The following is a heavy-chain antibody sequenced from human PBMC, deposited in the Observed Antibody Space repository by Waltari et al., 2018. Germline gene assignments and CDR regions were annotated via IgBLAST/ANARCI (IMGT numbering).Heavy chain of an antibody. CDR3: ASEATMGPVYNWFDP. D-gene: IGHD3-10*01. Sequence: QVQLVQSGAEVKKPGSSVKVSCKASGGTFRSYAISWGRQAPGQGLEWMGGIIPIFGTANYAQKFQGRVTITTDESTSTAYMELSSLRSEDTAVYYCASEATMGPVYNWFDPWGQGTLVTVSS. J-gene: IGHJ5*02. CDR1: GGTFRSYA. CDR2: IIPIFGTA. V-gene: IGHV1-69*05.